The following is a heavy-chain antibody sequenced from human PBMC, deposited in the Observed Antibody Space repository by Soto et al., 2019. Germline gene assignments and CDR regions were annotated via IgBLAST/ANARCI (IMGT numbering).Heavy chain of an antibody. CDR1: GFSLNIYP. D-gene: IGHD4-17*01. CDR3: AKSDFGDPYWYFDF. J-gene: IGHJ2*01. V-gene: IGHV3-23*01. Sequence: EVQLLESGGGLVQPGGSLRLSCAASGFSLNIYPLSWVRQAPGKGLEWVATIRSSGGSAAYADSVKGRFSISRDQSRNTLLLQMNSLKPGDTAVYYCAKSDFGDPYWYFDFWGRGTLVTVSS. CDR2: IRSSGGSA.